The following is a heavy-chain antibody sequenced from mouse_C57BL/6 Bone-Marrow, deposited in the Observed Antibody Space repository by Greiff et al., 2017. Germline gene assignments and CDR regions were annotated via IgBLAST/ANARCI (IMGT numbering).Heavy chain of an antibody. Sequence: DVQLQESGGDLVKPGGSLKLSCAASGFTFSSYGMSWVRQTPDKRLEWVATISSGGSYTYYPDSVKGRFTISRDNAKNTLYLQMSSLKSEDTAMYYCARRGYYGFAYWGQGTLVTVSA. CDR3: ARRGYYGFAY. CDR1: GFTFSSYG. V-gene: IGHV5-6*01. D-gene: IGHD2-3*01. CDR2: ISSGGSYT. J-gene: IGHJ3*01.